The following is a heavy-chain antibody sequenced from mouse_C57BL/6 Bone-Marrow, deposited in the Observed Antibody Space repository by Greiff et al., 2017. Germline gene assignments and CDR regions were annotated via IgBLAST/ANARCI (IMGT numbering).Heavy chain of an antibody. V-gene: IGHV1-47*01. D-gene: IGHD2-1*01. Sequence: QVQLQQSGAELVKPGASVKMSCKASGYTFTTYPIEWMKQNHGKSLEWIGNFHPYNDDTTYNENFKGKATLTVEKASSPVFFELNRLTSDDSAVYNCARGGNYGRYYFDYWCQGTTLTVSS. J-gene: IGHJ2*01. CDR2: FHPYNDDT. CDR1: GYTFTTYP. CDR3: ARGGNYGRYYFDY.